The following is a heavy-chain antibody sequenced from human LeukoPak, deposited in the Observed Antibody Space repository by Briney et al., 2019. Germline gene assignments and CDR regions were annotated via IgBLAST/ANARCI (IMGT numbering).Heavy chain of an antibody. D-gene: IGHD1-14*01. V-gene: IGHV5-51*01. CDR2: IYPRDSDT. CDR1: GYTFTTYW. CDR3: ARHESTNPLGV. Sequence: GESLKISCKGSGYTFTTYWIAWVRQMPGKGLEWMGIIYPRDSDTRYSPSFQGQVTISVDKSISTAYLQWSSLKASDSAMYYCARHESTNPLGVWGQGTTVTVSS. J-gene: IGHJ6*02.